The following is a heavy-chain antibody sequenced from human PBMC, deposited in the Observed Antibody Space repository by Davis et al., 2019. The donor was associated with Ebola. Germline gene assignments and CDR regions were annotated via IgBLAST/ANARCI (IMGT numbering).Heavy chain of an antibody. Sequence: ASVKVSCKTSGYTFTNYGITWVRQAPGQGLEWMGWINPHNGNTNYAQSVQGRVTMTTDTSTSTAYMEVGSLRSDDTAVYYCARAQFPTTSDHWGQGTLVAVSS. CDR1: GYTFTNYG. D-gene: IGHD1-1*01. CDR3: ARAQFPTTSDH. CDR2: INPHNGNT. V-gene: IGHV1-18*04. J-gene: IGHJ4*02.